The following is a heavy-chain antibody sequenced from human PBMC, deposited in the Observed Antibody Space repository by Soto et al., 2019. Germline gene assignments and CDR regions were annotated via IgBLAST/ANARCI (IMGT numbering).Heavy chain of an antibody. CDR3: ARDSGVVVAATTSYLYGMEV. D-gene: IGHD2-15*01. Sequence: EVQLVESGGGLVQPGGSLRLSCAASGFTFSSYWMSWDRQAPGKGQEWVANIKQERSEKYYVDSVKGRFNISRDNAKKSQYLPMNSLRAEDPAVYYCARDSGVVVAATTSYLYGMEVLGPGTTVTVSS. J-gene: IGHJ6*02. CDR2: IKQERSEK. V-gene: IGHV3-7*03. CDR1: GFTFSSYW.